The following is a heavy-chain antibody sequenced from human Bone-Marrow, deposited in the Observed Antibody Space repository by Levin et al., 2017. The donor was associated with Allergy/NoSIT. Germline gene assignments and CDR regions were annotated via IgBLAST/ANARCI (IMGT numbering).Heavy chain of an antibody. Sequence: PGGSLRLSCAVSGFSFSDHYMDWVRQAPGKGLEWVGRTRDKAQSYTTEYAASVKGRFTISRDDSKNSLYMQMNSLKTEDTAVYYCARGASGGGDKFFLYYYGMDVWGQGTTVTVSS. D-gene: IGHD3-3*01. CDR2: TRDKAQSYTT. J-gene: IGHJ6*02. CDR1: GFSFSDHY. CDR3: ARGASGGGDKFFLYYYGMDV. V-gene: IGHV3-72*01.